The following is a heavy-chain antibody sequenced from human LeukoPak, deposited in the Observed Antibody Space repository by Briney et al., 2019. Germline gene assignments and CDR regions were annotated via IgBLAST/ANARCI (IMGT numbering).Heavy chain of an antibody. CDR2: IYYSGST. CDR3: ARVHSGYDLELPYYYYYYYMGV. D-gene: IGHD5-12*01. CDR1: GGSISSYY. J-gene: IGHJ6*03. V-gene: IGHV4-59*01. Sequence: PSETLSLTCTVSGGSISSYYWSWIRQPPGKGLEWIGYIYYSGSTNYNPSLKSRVTISVDTSKNQFSLKLSSVTAADTAVYYCARVHSGYDLELPYYYYYYYMGVWGKGTTVTVSS.